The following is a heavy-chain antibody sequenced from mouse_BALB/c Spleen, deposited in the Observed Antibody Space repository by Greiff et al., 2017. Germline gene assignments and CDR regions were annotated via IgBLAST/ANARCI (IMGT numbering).Heavy chain of an antibody. J-gene: IGHJ4*01. CDR2: ISNGGGST. Sequence: EVQVVESGGGLVQPGGSLKLSCAASGFTFSSYTMSWVRQTPEKRLEWVAYISNGGGSTYYPDTVKGRFTISRDNAKNTLYLQMSSLKSEDTAMYYCAREGVYRYYAMDYWGQGTSVTVSS. CDR3: AREGVYRYYAMDY. D-gene: IGHD2-14*01. V-gene: IGHV5-12-2*01. CDR1: GFTFSSYT.